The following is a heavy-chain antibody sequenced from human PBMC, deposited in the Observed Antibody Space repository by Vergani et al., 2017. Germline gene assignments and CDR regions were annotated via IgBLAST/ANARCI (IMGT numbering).Heavy chain of an antibody. J-gene: IGHJ6*03. D-gene: IGHD3-3*01. CDR1: GFTFSSYA. V-gene: IGHV3-23*03. Sequence: EVQLLESGGGLVQPGGSLRLSCAASGFTFSSYAMSWVRQAPGKGLEWVSVIYSGGSTYYADSVKGRFTISRDNSKNTLYLQMNSLRAEDTAVYYCAGGGLNFWSGFLPTHYYYYMDVWGKGTTVTVSS. CDR2: IYSGGST. CDR3: AGGGLNFWSGFLPTHYYYYMDV.